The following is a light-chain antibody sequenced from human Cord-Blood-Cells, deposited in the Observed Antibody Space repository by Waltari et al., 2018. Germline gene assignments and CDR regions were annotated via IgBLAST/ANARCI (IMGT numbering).Light chain of an antibody. Sequence: EIVMTQSPATLSVSPGERATLSCRASQSVSSNLAWYQQKPGQAPRLRIYGASTRATGIPARFICSGSGTEFTLTISSLQSEDFAGYYCQQYNNWTPRTFGQGTKLEIK. CDR2: GAS. J-gene: IGKJ2*01. CDR1: QSVSSN. V-gene: IGKV3-15*01. CDR3: QQYNNWTPRT.